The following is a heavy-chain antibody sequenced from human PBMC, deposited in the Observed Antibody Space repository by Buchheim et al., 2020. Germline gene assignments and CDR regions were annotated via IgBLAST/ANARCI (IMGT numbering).Heavy chain of an antibody. Sequence: QVQLQESGPGLVKPPETLSLTCTVSGGSVSIGNYYWSWIRQPPGKGLEWIGYIYYSGSTNYNPSLKSRVTISVDTSKNQFSLKLSSVTAADTAVYYCARLLDKGLLYYYYGMDVWGQGTT. D-gene: IGHD2-2*03. CDR1: GGSVSIGNYY. CDR3: ARLLDKGLLYYYYGMDV. CDR2: IYYSGST. J-gene: IGHJ6*02. V-gene: IGHV4-61*01.